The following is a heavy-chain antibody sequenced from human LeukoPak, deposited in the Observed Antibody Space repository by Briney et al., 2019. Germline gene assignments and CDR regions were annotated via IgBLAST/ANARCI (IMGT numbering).Heavy chain of an antibody. Sequence: PGGSLRLSCGGSGFTLSSYWITWVRQAPGKGLEWVANIKDDGSERHYVDSVKGRFTISRDNAENSLYLQMNSLRAEDTAVYYCARMGTMGAASYNSYYYYMDVWGKGTTVTVSS. CDR1: GFTLSSYW. J-gene: IGHJ6*03. V-gene: IGHV3-7*01. CDR3: ARMGTMGAASYNSYYYYMDV. CDR2: IKDDGSER. D-gene: IGHD2-15*01.